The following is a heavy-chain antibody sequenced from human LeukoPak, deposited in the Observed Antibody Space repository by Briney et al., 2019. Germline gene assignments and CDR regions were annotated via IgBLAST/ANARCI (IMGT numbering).Heavy chain of an antibody. D-gene: IGHD5-24*01. J-gene: IGHJ4*02. CDR2: ISNIGSTK. V-gene: IGHV3-48*03. CDR1: GFTFSSYE. CDR3: ARDGYNSRTFDY. Sequence: GGSLRLSCAASGFTFSSYEMNWIRQAPGKGLEWISYISNIGSTKYYADSVKGRFTISRDNAKNSVFLQMNSLRAEDTAVYYCARDGYNSRTFDYWGQGTLVTVSS.